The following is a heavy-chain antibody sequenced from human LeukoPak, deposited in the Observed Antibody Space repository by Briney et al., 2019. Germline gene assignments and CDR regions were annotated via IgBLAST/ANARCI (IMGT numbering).Heavy chain of an antibody. J-gene: IGHJ4*02. D-gene: IGHD6-19*01. V-gene: IGHV3-7*01. Sequence: PGGSLRLSCAASGFTFSSYWMSWVRQAPGKGLEWVANIKQDGSEKYYVDSVKGRFTISRDNAKNSLYLQMNSLRAEDTAVYYCARERIAVAGTDLDYWGQGTLVTVSS. CDR3: ARERIAVAGTDLDY. CDR2: IKQDGSEK. CDR1: GFTFSSYW.